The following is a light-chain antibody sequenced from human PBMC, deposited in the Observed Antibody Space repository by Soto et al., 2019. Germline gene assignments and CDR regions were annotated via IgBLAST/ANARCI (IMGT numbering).Light chain of an antibody. CDR3: LSFASSLSVV. CDR1: SSNIGAGYD. CDR2: ANT. Sequence: QSVLTQPPSVSGAPGQRVTISCTGSSSNIGAGYDVHWYQQLPGRAPKLLIYANTNRPSGVPDRFSGSKSGTSASLAITGHQAEDEADYYCLSFASSLSVVFGGGTKLTVL. J-gene: IGLJ2*01. V-gene: IGLV1-40*01.